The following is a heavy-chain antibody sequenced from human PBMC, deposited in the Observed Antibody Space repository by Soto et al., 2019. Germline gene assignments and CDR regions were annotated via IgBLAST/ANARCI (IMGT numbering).Heavy chain of an antibody. CDR3: ARNADGLRFLGIPYYYYYGMDV. CDR1: GGSVSSGSYY. D-gene: IGHD3-3*01. V-gene: IGHV4-61*01. Sequence: SETLSLTXIVSGGSVSSGSYYWSWIRQPPGKGLEWIGYIYYSGSTNYNPSLKSRVTISVDTSKNQFSLKLSSVTAADTAVYYCARNADGLRFLGIPYYYYYGMDVWGQGTTVTVSS. CDR2: IYYSGST. J-gene: IGHJ6*02.